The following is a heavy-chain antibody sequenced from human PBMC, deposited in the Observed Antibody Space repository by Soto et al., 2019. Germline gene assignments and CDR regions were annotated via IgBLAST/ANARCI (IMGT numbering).Heavy chain of an antibody. J-gene: IGHJ4*02. V-gene: IGHV4-30-4*01. CDR2: IYYSGST. CDR3: ARGSTGRPTHYFDY. D-gene: IGHD3-10*01. CDR1: GASISSGDYY. Sequence: PSEILSLTCTVSGASISSGDYYCSWIRQPPGKGLEWIGYIYYSGSTYYNPSLKSQVTISVDTSKNQFSLKLSSVTAADTAVYYCARGSTGRPTHYFDYWGQGTLVTVSS.